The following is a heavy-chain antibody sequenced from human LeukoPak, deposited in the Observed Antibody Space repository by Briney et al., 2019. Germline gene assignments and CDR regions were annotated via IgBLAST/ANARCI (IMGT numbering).Heavy chain of an antibody. D-gene: IGHD1-26*01. Sequence: SETLSLTCAVYGGSFSVYYWSWIRQPPGKGLEWIGEINHSGSTNYNPSLKSRVTISVDTSKNQFSLKLSSVTAADTAVYYCVSYVVGATVSDYWGQGTLVTVSS. J-gene: IGHJ4*02. CDR2: INHSGST. CDR1: GGSFSVYY. V-gene: IGHV4-34*01. CDR3: VSYVVGATVSDY.